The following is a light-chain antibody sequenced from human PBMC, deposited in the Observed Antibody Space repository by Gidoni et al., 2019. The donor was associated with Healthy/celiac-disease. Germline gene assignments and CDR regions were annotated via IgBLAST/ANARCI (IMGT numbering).Light chain of an antibody. CDR1: QSISSY. J-gene: IGKJ3*01. CDR3: QQSYSTPLT. CDR2: AAS. V-gene: IGKV1-39*01. Sequence: DIQMTKSPSSLSESVGDRVTITCRASQSISSYLNWYQQKPGKAPKLLIYAASSLQRGVPSRFSGSGAGTDFTLTISSLQPEDFATYYCQQSYSTPLTFGPGTKVDIK.